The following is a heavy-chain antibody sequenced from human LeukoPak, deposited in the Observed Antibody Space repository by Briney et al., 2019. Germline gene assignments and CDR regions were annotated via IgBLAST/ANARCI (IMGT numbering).Heavy chain of an antibody. CDR3: VRDPRVIVVVPAAWLRMDV. J-gene: IGHJ6*03. D-gene: IGHD2-2*01. V-gene: IGHV1-18*03. CDR1: GYTFTSYG. Sequence: ASVKVSCKASGYTFTSYGISWVRQAPGQGLEWMGWISTYNGNTNYAQKLQGRVTMTTDTSTSTAYMELSSLRSEDMVVYSCVRDPRVIVVVPAAWLRMDVWGKGTTVTVSS. CDR2: ISTYNGNT.